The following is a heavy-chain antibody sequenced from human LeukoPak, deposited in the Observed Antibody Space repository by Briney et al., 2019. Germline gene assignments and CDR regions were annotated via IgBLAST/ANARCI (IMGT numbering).Heavy chain of an antibody. D-gene: IGHD2-2*01. CDR2: MNPNSGNT. CDR3: ARGVRNQLLSEY. CDR1: GYTFSAYD. V-gene: IGHV1-8*01. Sequence: ASVKVSCKTSGYTFSAYDVTWVRQAPGQGLEWTGWMNPNSGNTGSAQKFWGRVTMTSNASISSAYMELHRLTSEDTAVYYCARGVRNQLLSEYWGQGTLITVSS. J-gene: IGHJ4*02.